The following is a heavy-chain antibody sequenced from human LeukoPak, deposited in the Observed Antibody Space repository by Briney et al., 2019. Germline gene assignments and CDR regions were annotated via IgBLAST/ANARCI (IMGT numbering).Heavy chain of an antibody. Sequence: GSLRLSCAASGFTFSSYGMTWLRQTPAKGLEWVSAINGSGETTYYSDSVTGRFTISRDNSKNTLFLQMNSLRVEDAAMYYCAKTHGYFDQWGQGTLVAVSS. D-gene: IGHD3-22*01. J-gene: IGHJ4*02. CDR2: INGSGETT. CDR1: GFTFSSYG. V-gene: IGHV3-23*01. CDR3: AKTHGYFDQ.